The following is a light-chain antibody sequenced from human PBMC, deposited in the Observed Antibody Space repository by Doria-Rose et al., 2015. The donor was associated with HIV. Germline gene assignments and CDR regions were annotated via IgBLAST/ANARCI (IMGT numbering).Light chain of an antibody. CDR1: QSVGTD. J-gene: IGKJ5*01. Sequence: TQSPETLSVSQGESATLSCRASQSVGTDLAWYQHKPGQAPRLLIWGASTRATGIPARFSGSGSGTEFTLTISSLQSEDFAIYFCHQYNNWPTFGQGTRLDIK. CDR3: HQYNNWPT. CDR2: GAS. V-gene: IGKV3-15*01.